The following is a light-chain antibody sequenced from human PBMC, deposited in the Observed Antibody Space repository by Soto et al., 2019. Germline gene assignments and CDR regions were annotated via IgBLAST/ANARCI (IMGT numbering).Light chain of an antibody. J-gene: IGLJ2*01. V-gene: IGLV2-14*03. Sequence: QSALTQPASVSGSPGQSITIPCTGSSSDIGLYTFVSWYQQHPGKAPKLLIYDVSYRPPGISDRFSGSKSGNTASLTISGLQPEDEADYYCSSYGATSTLFGGGTKVTVL. CDR1: SSDIGLYTF. CDR2: DVS. CDR3: SSYGATSTL.